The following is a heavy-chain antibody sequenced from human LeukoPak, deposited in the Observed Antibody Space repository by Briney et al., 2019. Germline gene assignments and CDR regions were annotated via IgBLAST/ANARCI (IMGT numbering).Heavy chain of an antibody. V-gene: IGHV3-53*01. CDR2: IYSGGST. CDR1: GFTVSTNY. CDR3: ARGGHRQQQLDY. Sequence: GGSLRLSCAASGFTVSTNYMSWVRQAPGKGLEWVSVIYSGGSTSYAASVKGRFPISRDNSKNTLYLQMNSLRAEDTAVYYCARGGHRQQQLDYWGQGTLVTVSS. J-gene: IGHJ4*02. D-gene: IGHD6-13*01.